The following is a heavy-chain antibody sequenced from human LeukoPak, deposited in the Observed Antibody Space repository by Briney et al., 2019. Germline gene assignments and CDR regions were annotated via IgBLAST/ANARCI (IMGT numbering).Heavy chain of an antibody. J-gene: IGHJ3*02. CDR1: GFNFSNYG. D-gene: IGHD3-22*01. V-gene: IGHV3-33*01. CDR2: TYDDGSNQ. CDR3: ARDSRPDYYDSSGYYQGAFDI. Sequence: PGRSLRLSCAASGFNFSNYGMHWVRQAPGKGLEWGAITYDDGSNQYYADSVKGRFTISRDNAKNKLYLQMNSLRAEDTAVPYCARDSRPDYYDSSGYYQGAFDIWGQGTMVTVSS.